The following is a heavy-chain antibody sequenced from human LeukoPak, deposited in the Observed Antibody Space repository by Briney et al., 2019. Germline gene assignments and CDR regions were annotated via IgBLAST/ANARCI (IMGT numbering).Heavy chain of an antibody. CDR2: IKPNSGGT. CDR3: AGGSGWNFDY. CDR1: GRTFTGYY. D-gene: IGHD6-19*01. Sequence: GASVHVTYMAPGRTFTGYYMQWVGQAPGQGLEWMGWIKPNSGGTNYAQKFQRRVTMTSDTSISTAYMELSRLTADDTAVYYCAGGSGWNFDYWGQGTLVTVSS. J-gene: IGHJ4*02. V-gene: IGHV1-2*02.